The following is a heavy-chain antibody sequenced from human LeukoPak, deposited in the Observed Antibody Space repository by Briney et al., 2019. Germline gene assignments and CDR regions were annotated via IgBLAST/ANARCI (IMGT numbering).Heavy chain of an antibody. D-gene: IGHD6-6*01. CDR3: ARQYINSSPFDY. V-gene: IGHV5-51*01. CDR1: GYSINNYW. CDR2: IYPADSDI. J-gene: IGHJ4*02. Sequence: GESLQISCQGSGYSINNYWIGWVRQMPGKGLEWMGIIYPADSDIRYSPSFQGQVTISADKSITTAYLQWSRLQASDTAMYYCARQYINSSPFDYWGQGTLVTVSS.